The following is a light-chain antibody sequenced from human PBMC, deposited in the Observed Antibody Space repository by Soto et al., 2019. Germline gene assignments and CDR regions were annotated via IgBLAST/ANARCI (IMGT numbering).Light chain of an antibody. CDR3: QQYNSYPLT. Sequence: DIQMTQSPSSLSASVGDRVTITCRASQSISNSLNWYQQKPGNAPKVLIYAASNLQSGVPSKFSGSGSGTDFTLTIDSLQPEDFATYYCQQYNSYPLTFGGGTKVEIK. J-gene: IGKJ4*01. CDR1: QSISNS. CDR2: AAS. V-gene: IGKV1-39*01.